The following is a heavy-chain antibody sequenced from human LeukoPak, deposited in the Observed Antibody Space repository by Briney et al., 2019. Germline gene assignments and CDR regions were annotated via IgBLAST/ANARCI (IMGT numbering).Heavy chain of an antibody. V-gene: IGHV3-23*01. Sequence: GGSLRLSCAASGXTFSNSAMSWVRQAPGEGLESVSTFSAYSGSTYYADSVKGRFTISRDNSKNTLYLQMNSLRADDTAVYYCARDQRYCSSSSCPWEPFDYWGQGTLVTVSS. D-gene: IGHD2-2*01. J-gene: IGHJ4*02. CDR1: GXTFSNSA. CDR3: ARDQRYCSSSSCPWEPFDY. CDR2: FSAYSGST.